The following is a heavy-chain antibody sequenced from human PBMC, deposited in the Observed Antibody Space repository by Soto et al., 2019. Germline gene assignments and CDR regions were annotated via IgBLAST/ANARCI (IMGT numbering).Heavy chain of an antibody. CDR2: TVAGSGNR. Sequence: QVQLMQSGAEVTKPGASVTLSCKTSGYAFMSYGLSWVRLAPGQGLEWMGWTVAGSGNRIYAQKFQDRINMNIDTSTNTGYMEVRRLRSDDSALYFCTRVAGYGSGSRHFDNWGQGTLVTVSS. CDR3: TRVAGYGSGSRHFDN. D-gene: IGHD3-10*01. V-gene: IGHV1-18*01. CDR1: GYAFMSYG. J-gene: IGHJ4*02.